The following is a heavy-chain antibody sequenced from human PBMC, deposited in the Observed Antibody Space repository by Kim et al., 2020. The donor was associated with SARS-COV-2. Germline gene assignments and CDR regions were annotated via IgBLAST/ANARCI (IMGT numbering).Heavy chain of an antibody. D-gene: IGHD1-26*01. CDR1: GYDFTNHW. V-gene: IGHV5-51*01. Sequence: GESLKISCQGSGYDFTNHWIGWVRQLPGKGLEGMGITHPGDSDTNYSPSFEGQVSISVDKSITTAYLQWARLKASDTAIYYCARQASWDSPFDSWGQGTLVTVSS. CDR2: THPGDSDT. CDR3: ARQASWDSPFDS. J-gene: IGHJ4*02.